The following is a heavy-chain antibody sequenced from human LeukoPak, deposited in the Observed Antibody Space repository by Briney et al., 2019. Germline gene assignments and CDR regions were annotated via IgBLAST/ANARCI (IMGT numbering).Heavy chain of an antibody. Sequence: GGSLRLSCAASGFSFSGFGMNWVRQAPGKGLEWISYIGSSGSAGGNIYYAVSVKGRFTISRDNAKNSLYLQMNSLRAEDTAVYYCARDPTLYSSSWPGYGMDVWGQGTTVTVSS. D-gene: IGHD6-13*01. V-gene: IGHV3-48*04. CDR3: ARDPTLYSSSWPGYGMDV. CDR2: IGSSGSAGGNI. J-gene: IGHJ6*02. CDR1: GFSFSGFG.